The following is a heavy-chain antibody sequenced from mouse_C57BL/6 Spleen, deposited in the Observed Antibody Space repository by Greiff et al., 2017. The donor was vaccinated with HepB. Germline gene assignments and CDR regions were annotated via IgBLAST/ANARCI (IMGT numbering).Heavy chain of an antibody. CDR1: GYTFTSYW. Sequence: QVQLQQPGAELVRPGSSVKLSCKASGYTFTSYWMAWVKQRPGQGLEWIGNIYPSDSETHYNQKFKDKATLTVDKSSSTAYMQLSSLTSEDSAVYYCARGNLYYFDYWGQGTTLTVSS. CDR2: IYPSDSET. CDR3: ARGNLYYFDY. V-gene: IGHV1-61*01. J-gene: IGHJ2*01.